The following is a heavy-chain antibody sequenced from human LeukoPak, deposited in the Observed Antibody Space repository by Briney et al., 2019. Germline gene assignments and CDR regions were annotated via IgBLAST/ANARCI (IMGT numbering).Heavy chain of an antibody. D-gene: IGHD3-3*01. V-gene: IGHV4-34*01. CDR1: GGSFSGYY. CDR3: AKQWSGTNGDDAFDI. J-gene: IGHJ3*02. CDR2: INHSGST. Sequence: SETLSLTCAVYGGSFSGYYWSWIRQPPGKGLEWIGEINHSGSTNYNPSLKSRVTVSVDTSKNQFSLKLSSVTAADTALYYCAKQWSGTNGDDAFDIWGQGTMVTVSS.